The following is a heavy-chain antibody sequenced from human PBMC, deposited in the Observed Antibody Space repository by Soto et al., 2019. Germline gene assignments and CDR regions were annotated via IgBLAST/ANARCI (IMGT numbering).Heavy chain of an antibody. CDR2: SNSDGSST. V-gene: IGHV3-74*01. J-gene: IGHJ4*02. D-gene: IGHD1-1*01. Sequence: EAQLVESGGGLVQPGGSLRLSCAASGFTFSSYWMHWVRQAPGKGLVWLSRSNSDGSSTSYADSVKGRFTISRDNAKNTLYLQMNSLRGEDTAVYYCARGERATTGYWGQGTLVTVSS. CDR3: ARGERATTGY. CDR1: GFTFSSYW.